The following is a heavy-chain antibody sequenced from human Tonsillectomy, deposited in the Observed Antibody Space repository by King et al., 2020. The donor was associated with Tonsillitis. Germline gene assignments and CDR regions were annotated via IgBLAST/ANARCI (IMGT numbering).Heavy chain of an antibody. CDR3: SNLGQWLEDYYYYGVDV. D-gene: IGHD6-19*01. J-gene: IGHJ6*02. Sequence: EVQLVESGGGLVQPGGSLRLSCAASGFTFSSYAMSWVRQAPGKGLEWVSAISGSGGSGSGGSTYYADSVKGRFTISRDNSKNTLYLQMNSLRAEDTAVYYCSNLGQWLEDYYYYGVDVWGQGTTVTVSS. CDR2: ISGSGGSGSGGST. V-gene: IGHV3-23*04. CDR1: GFTFSSYA.